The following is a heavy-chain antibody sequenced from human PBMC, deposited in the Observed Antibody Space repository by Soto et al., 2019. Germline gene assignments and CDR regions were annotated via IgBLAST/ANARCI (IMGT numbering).Heavy chain of an antibody. CDR1: GGSISSSSYY. Sequence: QLQLQESGPGLVKPSETLSLTCTVSGGSISSSSYYWGWIRQPPGKGLEWIGSIYYSGSTYYNPSLKSRVTISVDTSKNQFSLKLSSVTAADTAVYYCARSRVTTGEPIDYWGQGTLVTVSS. D-gene: IGHD4-17*01. CDR2: IYYSGST. J-gene: IGHJ4*02. CDR3: ARSRVTTGEPIDY. V-gene: IGHV4-39*01.